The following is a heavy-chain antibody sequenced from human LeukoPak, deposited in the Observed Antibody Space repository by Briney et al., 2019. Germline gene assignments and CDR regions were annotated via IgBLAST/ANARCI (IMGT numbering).Heavy chain of an antibody. Sequence: GGSLRLSCAASGFTFSSYSMNWVRQAPGKGLEWVSYISSSSSTIYYADSVKGRFTISRDNAKNSLYLQMNSLRDEDTAVYYCARASHYDILTGYYLGVGYYYYYGMDVWGQGTTVTVSS. CDR2: ISSSSSTI. V-gene: IGHV3-48*02. CDR1: GFTFSSYS. D-gene: IGHD3-9*01. CDR3: ARASHYDILTGYYLGVGYYYYYGMDV. J-gene: IGHJ6*02.